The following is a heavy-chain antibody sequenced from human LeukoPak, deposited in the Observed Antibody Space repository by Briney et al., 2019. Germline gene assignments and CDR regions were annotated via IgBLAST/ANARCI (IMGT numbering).Heavy chain of an antibody. CDR1: GFTFRNYG. CDR3: AKGKRFSIFGVVKPYYSYYMDV. CDR2: IYYDGSNN. Sequence: GGSLRLSCAPSGFTFRNYGMHWLRQAPGKGLEWVALIYYDGSNNYYADSVKGGFTISKDNSKNTVYLQMNSLSVEDTDVYYCAKGKRFSIFGVVKPYYSYYMDVWGKGTTVIVSS. V-gene: IGHV3-33*06. J-gene: IGHJ6*03. D-gene: IGHD3-3*02.